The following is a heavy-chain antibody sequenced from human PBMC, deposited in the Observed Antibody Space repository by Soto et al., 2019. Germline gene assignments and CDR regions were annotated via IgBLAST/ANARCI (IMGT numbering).Heavy chain of an antibody. CDR2: IIPILGIA. CDR1: GGTFSSYT. V-gene: IGHV1-69*02. J-gene: IGHJ3*02. D-gene: IGHD6-19*01. Sequence: QVQLVQSGAEVKKPGSSVKVSCKASGGTFSSYTISWVRQAPGQGLEWMGRIIPILGIANYAQKFQDRVTIAADKSTNTAYMQLSSPRYEDTAVYYCASRIAVAGQGDDAFDIWGQGTMVTLS. CDR3: ASRIAVAGQGDDAFDI.